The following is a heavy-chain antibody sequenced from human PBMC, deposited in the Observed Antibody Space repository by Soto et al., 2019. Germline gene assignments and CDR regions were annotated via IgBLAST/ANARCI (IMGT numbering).Heavy chain of an antibody. Sequence: PSETLSLTCTVSGGSISSYYWSWIRQPPGKGLEWIGYIYYSGSTNYNPSLKSRVTISVDTSKNQFSLKLSSVTAADTAVYYCARGSYYYDSSGYYHYWGPGTLVTVSS. D-gene: IGHD3-22*01. V-gene: IGHV4-59*01. CDR1: GGSISSYY. CDR2: IYYSGST. J-gene: IGHJ4*02. CDR3: ARGSYYYDSSGYYHY.